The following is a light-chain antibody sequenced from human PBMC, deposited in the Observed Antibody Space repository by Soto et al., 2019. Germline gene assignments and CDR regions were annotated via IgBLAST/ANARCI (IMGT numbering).Light chain of an antibody. CDR3: QQYDSSPCT. J-gene: IGKJ1*01. CDR1: QSVSNRY. CDR2: GAS. Sequence: EKFLTQSPVTLSSSRGQRATLACMASQSVSNRYLAWYQQKPGQAPRLLIYGASSRATGVPDRISGSGSGTDFALTINRLEAEDFAVYYSQQYDSSPCTFGQGTKVDIK. V-gene: IGKV3-20*01.